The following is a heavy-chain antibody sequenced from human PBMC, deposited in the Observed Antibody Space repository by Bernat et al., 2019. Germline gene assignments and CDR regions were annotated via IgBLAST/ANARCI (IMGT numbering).Heavy chain of an antibody. J-gene: IGHJ3*02. V-gene: IGHV1-18*01. CDR3: ARDALRRSYSHDAFDI. CDR2: ISAYNGNT. CDR1: GYTFTSYG. D-gene: IGHD2-21*01. Sequence: QVQLVQSGAEVKKPGASVKVSCKASGYTFTSYGISWVRQAPGQGLEWMGWISAYNGNTNYAQKLQGRVTMTTDTSTSTAYMEPRSLRSDDTAVYYCARDALRRSYSHDAFDIWGQGTMVTVSS.